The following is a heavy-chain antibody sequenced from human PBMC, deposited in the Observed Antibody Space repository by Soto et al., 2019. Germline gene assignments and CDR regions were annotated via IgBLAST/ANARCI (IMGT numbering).Heavy chain of an antibody. J-gene: IGHJ4*02. V-gene: IGHV4-34*01. D-gene: IGHD5-12*01. Sequence: QVQLQQWGAGLLKPSETLSLTCAVSGASFTGYYWSWIRQPPGKGLEWIGEVKHWGGTNYSPSLRGRVTISADTSKNQFSLQLNSVTGADTAVYYCARGQEGIVATHWDQGTLVTFSS. CDR3: ARGQEGIVATH. CDR2: VKHWGGT. CDR1: GASFTGYY.